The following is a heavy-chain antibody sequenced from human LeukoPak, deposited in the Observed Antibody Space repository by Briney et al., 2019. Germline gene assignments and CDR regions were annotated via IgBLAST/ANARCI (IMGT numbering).Heavy chain of an antibody. CDR3: ARDRGWPAVHFDL. Sequence: GGSLRLSCAASGFTFRNYGMHWVRQAPGKGLEWVAVIWYDGSNKYYVDSVKGRFTVSRDNSKNMLYLQMYSLGAEDTALYYCARDRGWPAVHFDLWGQGTLVTVSS. V-gene: IGHV3-33*01. J-gene: IGHJ4*02. CDR1: GFTFRNYG. D-gene: IGHD2-15*01. CDR2: IWYDGSNK.